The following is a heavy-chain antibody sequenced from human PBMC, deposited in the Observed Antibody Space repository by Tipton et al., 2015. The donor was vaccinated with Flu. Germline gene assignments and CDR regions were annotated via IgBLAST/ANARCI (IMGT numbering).Heavy chain of an antibody. D-gene: IGHD6-19*01. V-gene: IGHV4-59*12. Sequence: TLSLTCTVSGGSISSYYWSWIRQPPGKGLEWIGYIYYSGSTYYNPSLKSRVTISIDTSKNQFSLRLSFVTAADTAVYYCAREKDSRGSEYFQQWGQGTLVTVSS. J-gene: IGHJ1*01. CDR3: AREKDSRGSEYFQQ. CDR1: GGSISSYY. CDR2: IYYSGST.